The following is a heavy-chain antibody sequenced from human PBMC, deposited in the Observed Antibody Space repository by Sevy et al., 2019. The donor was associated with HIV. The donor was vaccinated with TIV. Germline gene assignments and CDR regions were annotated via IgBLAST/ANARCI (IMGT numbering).Heavy chain of an antibody. CDR3: VRDGGCSSSSCLLYFDY. J-gene: IGHJ4*02. CDR2: ISSSSNYI. V-gene: IGHV3-21*01. D-gene: IGHD2-15*01. Sequence: GGSLRLSCVVSGFTFSKYPMNWVRQAPGKGLEWVSSISSSSNYIYYGDSVKGRFTSSRDNAKNSLYLQMNSLRADHTAGYYCVRDGGCSSSSCLLYFDYWGQGILVTVSS. CDR1: GFTFSKYP.